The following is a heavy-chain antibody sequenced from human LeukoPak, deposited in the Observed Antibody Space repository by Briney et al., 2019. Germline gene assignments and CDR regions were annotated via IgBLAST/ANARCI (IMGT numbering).Heavy chain of an antibody. D-gene: IGHD4-11*01. Sequence: ASVKVSCKASGGTFSSYAISWVRQAPGQGLEWMGWISVYNGKTNYAQNLQGRVTMTTDTSTSTAYMDLGSLRSDDMAVYYCARDRVYDYSNPRGFDYWGQGTLVTVSS. CDR2: ISVYNGKT. V-gene: IGHV1-18*03. CDR1: GGTFSSYA. CDR3: ARDRVYDYSNPRGFDY. J-gene: IGHJ4*02.